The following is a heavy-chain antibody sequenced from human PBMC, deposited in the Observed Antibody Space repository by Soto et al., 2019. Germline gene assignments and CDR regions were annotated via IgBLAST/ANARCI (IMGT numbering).Heavy chain of an antibody. CDR2: LYYSGNT. CDR1: GGSVSRSSYS. J-gene: IGHJ5*02. D-gene: IGHD2-15*01. Sequence: SETLSLACTVSGGSVSRSSYSWAWIRQPPGKGLEWIGTLYYSGNTYYNPSLKSRVTISVDTSKNQFSLKLSSVTAADTAVYYCATRQGGSYNWFDPWGQGTLVTVAS. V-gene: IGHV4-39*01. CDR3: ATRQGGSYNWFDP.